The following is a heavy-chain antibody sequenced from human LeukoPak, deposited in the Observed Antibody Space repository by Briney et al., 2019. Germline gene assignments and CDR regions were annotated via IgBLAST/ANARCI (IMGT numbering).Heavy chain of an antibody. V-gene: IGHV4-30-4*01. D-gene: IGHD4-23*01. CDR3: ARGGGYGGIDWYFDL. CDR2: IYYSGST. CDR1: SGSFSGNN. Sequence: SETLSLTCAVFSGSFSGNNWSWIRQPPGKGLEWIGYIYYSGSTYYNSSLKRRVIISVDTSKNQFSLKLSSVTAADTAVYYCARGGGYGGIDWYFDLWGRGTLVTVSS. J-gene: IGHJ2*01.